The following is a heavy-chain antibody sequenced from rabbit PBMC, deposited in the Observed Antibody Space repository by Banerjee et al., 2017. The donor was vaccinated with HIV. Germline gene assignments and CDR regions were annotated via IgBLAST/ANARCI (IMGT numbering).Heavy chain of an antibody. Sequence: QSLEESGGDLVKPGASLTLTCTASGFSFSSSYWICWVRQAPGKGLEWIACIYVGSGGSDYYADWAKGRFTISKTSSTTVTLQMTSLTAADTATYFCARDAGYAGSNLWGPGTLVTDS. V-gene: IGHV1S40*01. CDR2: IYVGSGGSD. CDR1: GFSFSSSYW. J-gene: IGHJ4*01. CDR3: ARDAGYAGSNL. D-gene: IGHD4-2*01.